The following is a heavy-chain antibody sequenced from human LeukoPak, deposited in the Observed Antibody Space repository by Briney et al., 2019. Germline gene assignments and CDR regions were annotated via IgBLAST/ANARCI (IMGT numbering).Heavy chain of an antibody. CDR3: ARHLGGAAAGMVWDY. D-gene: IGHD6-13*01. J-gene: IGHJ4*02. CDR2: IYYSGST. CDR1: GGSISSSSYY. Sequence: PSETLSLTCTVSGGSISSSSYYWGWIRQPPGKGPEWIGSIYYSGSTYYNPSLKSRVTISVDTSKNQFSLKLSSVTAADTAVYYCARHLGGAAAGMVWDYWGQGTLVTVSS. V-gene: IGHV4-39*01.